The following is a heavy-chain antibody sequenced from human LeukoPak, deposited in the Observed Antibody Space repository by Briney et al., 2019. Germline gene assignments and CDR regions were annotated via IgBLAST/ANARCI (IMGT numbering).Heavy chain of an antibody. CDR1: GGSFSGYY. V-gene: IGHV4-34*12. D-gene: IGHD2-2*02. CDR2: IFHSGST. Sequence: KSSETLSLTCAVYGGSFSGYYWSWIRQPPGKGLEWIGKIFHSGSTNYNPSLKSRVTISLDTSKNQFSLNLSSVTAADTAVYYCAREGYCSGTSCYNFNYWGQGTLVTVSS. J-gene: IGHJ4*02. CDR3: AREGYCSGTSCYNFNY.